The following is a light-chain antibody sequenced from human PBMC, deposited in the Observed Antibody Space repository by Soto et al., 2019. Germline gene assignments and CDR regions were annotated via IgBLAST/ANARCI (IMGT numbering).Light chain of an antibody. Sequence: QSVLTQPPSASGSPGQSVTVSCTGTRSDVGGYNYVSWYQQHPDKAPKPMIYDVSKRPSGVPDRFSGSKSGNTASLIVSGLQAEDEADYYCSSYAGTHVVFGTGTKVTVL. CDR3: SSYAGTHVV. J-gene: IGLJ1*01. CDR2: DVS. V-gene: IGLV2-8*01. CDR1: RSDVGGYNY.